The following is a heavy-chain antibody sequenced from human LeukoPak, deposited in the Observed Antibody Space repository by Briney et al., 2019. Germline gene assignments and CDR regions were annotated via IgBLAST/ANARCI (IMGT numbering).Heavy chain of an antibody. Sequence: SQTLSLTCTVSGGSIRSGTDYWSWIRQPAGKGLEWIGRIYMSGSTDYNPSFKSRVTMSVDTSKNQVSLKLRSVTTADTAVYYCARVVWGGDFHYSLDVWGKGTTVIVSS. V-gene: IGHV4-61*02. CDR1: GGSIRSGTDY. CDR2: IYMSGST. J-gene: IGHJ6*03. D-gene: IGHD7-27*01. CDR3: ARVVWGGDFHYSLDV.